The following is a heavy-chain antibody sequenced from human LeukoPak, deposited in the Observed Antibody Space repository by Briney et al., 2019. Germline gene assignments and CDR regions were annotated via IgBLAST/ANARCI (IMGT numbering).Heavy chain of an antibody. CDR1: GGTFSSYA. J-gene: IGHJ5*02. CDR3: ARDPYYYDSSGYKWFDP. V-gene: IGHV1-69*13. CDR2: IIPIFGTA. Sequence: SVKVSCKASGGTFSSYAISWVRQAPGQGLEWTGGIIPIFGTANYAQKFQGGVTITADESTSTAYMELSSLRSEDTAVYYCARDPYYYDSSGYKWFDPWGQGTLVTVSS. D-gene: IGHD3-22*01.